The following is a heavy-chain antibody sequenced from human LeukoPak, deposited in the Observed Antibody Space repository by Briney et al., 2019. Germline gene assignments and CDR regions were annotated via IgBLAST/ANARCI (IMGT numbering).Heavy chain of an antibody. D-gene: IGHD2-15*01. Sequence: PSETLSLTCTVSGGSASSGSYYWSWIRQPPGKGLEWIGYIHYSGSTNYNPSLKSRVTISVDTSKNQFSLKLSSVTAADTAVYYCARGGCSGGSCHGWFDPWGQGTLVTVSS. CDR1: GGSASSGSYY. V-gene: IGHV4-61*01. CDR2: IHYSGST. J-gene: IGHJ5*02. CDR3: ARGGCSGGSCHGWFDP.